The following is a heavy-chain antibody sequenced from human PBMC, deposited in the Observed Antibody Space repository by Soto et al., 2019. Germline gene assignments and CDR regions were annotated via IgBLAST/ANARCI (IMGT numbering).Heavy chain of an antibody. CDR1: GGTFSSHG. D-gene: IGHD2-15*01. V-gene: IGHV1-69*01. CDR3: AAGRAFRMTNCFRFFYCALAV. Sequence: QVQLVQSGAEVKKPGSSVKVSCQTSGGTFSSHGISWVRQAPGQMLEWLGGTIPSFDRSDYAHNFKGRVTITADESTSTGKMELRSLRSEDTAVYYCAAGRAFRMTNCFRFFYCALAVWGQGTPVTGSS. J-gene: IGHJ6*02. CDR2: TIPSFDRS.